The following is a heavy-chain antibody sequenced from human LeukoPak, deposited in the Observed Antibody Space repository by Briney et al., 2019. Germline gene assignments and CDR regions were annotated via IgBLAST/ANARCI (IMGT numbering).Heavy chain of an antibody. CDR2: IYYSGST. J-gene: IGHJ5*02. CDR3: ARGSSWYEVSWFDP. Sequence: SETLSLTCTVSGGSISSYYWSWIRQPPGKGLEWIGFIYYSGSTNYNPSLKSRVTISVDTSKNQFSLKLSSVTAADTAVYYCARGSSWYEVSWFDPWGQGTLVTVSS. D-gene: IGHD6-13*01. V-gene: IGHV4-59*01. CDR1: GGSISSYY.